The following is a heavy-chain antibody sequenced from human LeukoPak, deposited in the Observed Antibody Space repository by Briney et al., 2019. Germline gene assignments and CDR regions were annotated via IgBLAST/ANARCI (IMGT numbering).Heavy chain of an antibody. Sequence: GGSLRLSCAASGFTFSSYAMSWVRQAPGKGLEWVSAISGSAGSTYYADSVKGRFTISRDNSKNTLYLQMNSLRAEDTAVYYCAKDDSYYDILTGYSRVNGMDVWGQGTTVTVSS. D-gene: IGHD3-9*01. CDR2: ISGSAGST. J-gene: IGHJ6*02. V-gene: IGHV3-23*01. CDR3: AKDDSYYDILTGYSRVNGMDV. CDR1: GFTFSSYA.